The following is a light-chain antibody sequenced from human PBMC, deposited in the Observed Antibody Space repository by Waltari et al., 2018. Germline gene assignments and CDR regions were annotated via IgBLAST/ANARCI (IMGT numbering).Light chain of an antibody. Sequence: SYELTQSPSVSVSPGQTASITCSGDGLGYKSISWYQQKPGQSPVLVLYQDTKRPSGIPERFAGSTSGITATLTISGTQAMDETDYYCQAWDSYTAVFGGGTKLTVL. V-gene: IGLV3-1*01. CDR2: QDT. CDR1: GLGYKS. J-gene: IGLJ3*02. CDR3: QAWDSYTAV.